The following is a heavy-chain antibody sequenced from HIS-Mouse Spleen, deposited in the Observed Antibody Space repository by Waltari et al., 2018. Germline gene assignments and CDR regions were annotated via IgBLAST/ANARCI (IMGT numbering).Heavy chain of an antibody. CDR3: ARLKGRDFWSGYHPFDY. D-gene: IGHD3-3*01. V-gene: IGHV4-34*01. CDR1: GGSFSGYY. J-gene: IGHJ4*02. Sequence: QVQLQQWGAGLLKPSETLSLTCAVYGGSFSGYYWSWIRQPPGKGLEWIGEINHCGSTNYNPSLKSRVTISVDTSKNQFSLKLSSVTAADTAVYYCARLKGRDFWSGYHPFDYWGQGTLVTVSS. CDR2: INHCGST.